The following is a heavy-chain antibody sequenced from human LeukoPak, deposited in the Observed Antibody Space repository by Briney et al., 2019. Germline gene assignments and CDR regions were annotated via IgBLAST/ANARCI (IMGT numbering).Heavy chain of an antibody. V-gene: IGHV3-9*01. CDR1: GFTFDDYA. D-gene: IGHD6-6*01. J-gene: IGHJ4*02. CDR3: AKDIEAAARRAAFDY. Sequence: GGSLRLSCAASGFTFDDYAMHWVRQAPGKGLEWVPGISWISGSIGYADSVKGRFTISRDNAKNSLYLQMNSLRAEDTALYYCAKDIEAAARRAAFDYWGEGTLVTVSS. CDR2: ISWISGSI.